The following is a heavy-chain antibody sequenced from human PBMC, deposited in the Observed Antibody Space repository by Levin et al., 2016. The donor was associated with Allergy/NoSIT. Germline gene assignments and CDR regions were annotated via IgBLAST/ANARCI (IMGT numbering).Heavy chain of an antibody. CDR1: GFTFSTFG. CDR3: ARDQLMAVGATPLDY. Sequence: GESLKISCTASGFTFSTFGMHWVRQTPGKGLEWVANIKQDGSEKYYVDSVKGRFTVSRDNTKNSLYLQMNSLRAEDTAVYYCARDQLMAVGATPLDYWGQGTLVTVSS. V-gene: IGHV3-7*01. CDR2: IKQDGSEK. J-gene: IGHJ4*02. D-gene: IGHD1-26*01.